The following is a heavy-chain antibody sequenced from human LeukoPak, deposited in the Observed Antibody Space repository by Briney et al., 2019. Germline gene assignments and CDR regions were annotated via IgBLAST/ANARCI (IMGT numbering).Heavy chain of an antibody. CDR1: GYSISSGYY. J-gene: IGHJ6*03. V-gene: IGHV4-38-2*02. Sequence: SETLSLTCTVSGYSISSGYYWGWIRQPPGKGLEWIGSIYHSGSTYYNPSLKSRVTISVDTSKNQFSLKLSSVTAADTAVYYCARGYGGNSNYYYYMDVWGKGTTVTVSS. CDR2: IYHSGST. CDR3: ARGYGGNSNYYYYMDV. D-gene: IGHD4-23*01.